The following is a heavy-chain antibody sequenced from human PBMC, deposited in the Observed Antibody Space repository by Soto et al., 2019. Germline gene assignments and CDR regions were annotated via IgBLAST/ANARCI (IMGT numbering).Heavy chain of an antibody. CDR2: IYYSGST. CDR1: GGSISSYY. CDR3: ARAGYSGYDSLGY. J-gene: IGHJ4*02. D-gene: IGHD5-12*01. V-gene: IGHV4-59*01. Sequence: PSETLSLTCTVSGGSISSYYWSWIRQPPGKGLEWIGYIYYSGSTNYNPSLKSRVTISVDTSKNQFSLKLSSVTAADTAVYYCARAGYSGYDSLGYWGQGTLVTVSS.